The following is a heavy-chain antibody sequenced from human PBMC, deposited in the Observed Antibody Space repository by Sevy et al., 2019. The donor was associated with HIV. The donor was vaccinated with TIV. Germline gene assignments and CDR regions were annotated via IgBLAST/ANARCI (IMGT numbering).Heavy chain of an antibody. V-gene: IGHV1-24*01. J-gene: IGHJ4*02. D-gene: IGHD5-12*01. Sequence: ASVKVSCKVSGYTLTELSMNWVRQAPGKGLEWMGGFDPEDGETIYAQKFQGRVTMTEDTSTDTAYMELSSLRSEDTAVYYCATGGYSGYDFDYWGQGTLVTVSS. CDR3: ATGGYSGYDFDY. CDR2: FDPEDGET. CDR1: GYTLTELS.